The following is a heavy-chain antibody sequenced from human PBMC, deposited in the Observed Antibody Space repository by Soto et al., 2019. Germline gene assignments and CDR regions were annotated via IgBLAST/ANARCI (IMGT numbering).Heavy chain of an antibody. Sequence: PVGSLRLSCAASGFTFSSYGMHWVRQAPGKGLEWVAVIWYDGSNKYYADSVKGRFTISRDNSKNTLYLQMNSLRAEDTAVYYCARDSGYCSSTSCNPLYYYYGMDVWGQGTTVTVSS. J-gene: IGHJ6*02. CDR2: IWYDGSNK. V-gene: IGHV3-33*01. CDR3: ARDSGYCSSTSCNPLYYYYGMDV. CDR1: GFTFSSYG. D-gene: IGHD2-2*01.